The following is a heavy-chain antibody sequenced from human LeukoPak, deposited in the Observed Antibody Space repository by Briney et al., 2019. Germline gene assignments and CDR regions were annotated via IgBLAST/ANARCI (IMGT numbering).Heavy chain of an antibody. CDR3: ASLRVRGVLNWFDP. J-gene: IGHJ5*02. D-gene: IGHD3-10*01. V-gene: IGHV3-7*01. CDR1: GFTFSSYW. CDR2: IKQDGSEK. Sequence: GGSLRLSCAASGFTFSSYWMSWVRQAPGKGLEWVANIKQDGSEKYYVDSVKGRFTISRDNAKNSLYLQMNSLRAEDTAVYYCASLRVRGVLNWFDPWGQGTLVTVSS.